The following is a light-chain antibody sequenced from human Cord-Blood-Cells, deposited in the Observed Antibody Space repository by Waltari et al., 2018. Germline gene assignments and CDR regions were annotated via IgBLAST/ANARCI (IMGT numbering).Light chain of an antibody. CDR2: DAS. CDR3: QQYNSYWT. V-gene: IGKV1-5*01. J-gene: IGKJ1*01. CDR1: QSISSW. Sequence: DIQMTQSPSTLSASVGARVTITCRASQSISSWLAWYQQKPGKAPKLLIYDASSLESGVPSRFSGSGSGTEFTLTISSLQPDDFATYCCQQYNSYWTFGQGTKVEIK.